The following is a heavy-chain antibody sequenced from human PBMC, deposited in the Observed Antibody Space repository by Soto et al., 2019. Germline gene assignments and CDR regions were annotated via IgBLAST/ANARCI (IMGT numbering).Heavy chain of an antibody. J-gene: IGHJ4*01. CDR3: ARHLVGSTRGNFDY. V-gene: IGHV5-51*01. CDR2: IYPYDSDT. Sequence: GESLKISCKTSGYSFTSYWIGWVRQMPGKGMERMGNIYPYDSDTRYSPSFQGQVTISADTFITTAYLQWSGLRASDTAMYFCARHLVGSTRGNFDYWGQGTLVTVSS. D-gene: IGHD2-2*01. CDR1: GYSFTSYW.